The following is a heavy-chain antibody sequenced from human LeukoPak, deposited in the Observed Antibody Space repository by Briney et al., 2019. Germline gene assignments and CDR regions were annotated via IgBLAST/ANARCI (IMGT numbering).Heavy chain of an antibody. J-gene: IGHJ5*02. CDR1: GGSISSYY. V-gene: IGHV4-59*12. D-gene: IGHD2-2*01. CDR2: IYYSGST. Sequence: SETLSLTCTVSGGSISSYYWSWIRQPPGKGLEWIGYIYYSGSTNYSPSLKSRVTISVDTSKNQFSLKLSSVTAADTAVYYCASLLGYCSSISCVDPWGQGTLVTVSS. CDR3: ASLLGYCSSISCVDP.